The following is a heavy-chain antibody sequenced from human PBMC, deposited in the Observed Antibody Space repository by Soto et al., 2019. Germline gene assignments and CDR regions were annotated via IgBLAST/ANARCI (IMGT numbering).Heavy chain of an antibody. CDR2: ISAYNANT. CDR1: GYTFTSYG. D-gene: IGHD1-26*01. V-gene: IGHV1-18*01. Sequence: GXSVKVSFKASGYTFTSYGISWVRQAPGQGLEWMGWISAYNANTNYAQKLQGRVTMTTDTSTSTSYMELRSLRSDDTAVYFCARDRLGATGDYWGQGTLVTVSS. J-gene: IGHJ4*02. CDR3: ARDRLGATGDY.